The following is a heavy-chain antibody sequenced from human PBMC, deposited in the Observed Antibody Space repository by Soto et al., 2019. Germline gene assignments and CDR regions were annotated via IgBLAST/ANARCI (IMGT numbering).Heavy chain of an antibody. D-gene: IGHD5-12*01. Sequence: LCGGSISSSNWWSWVRQPPGKGLEWIGESYHSGRTNYNPSLKSRVTISVDKSKNQFSLKLSSVTAADTAVYYCARRYSGYDLGSMRFDPWGQGTLVTVSS. J-gene: IGHJ5*02. CDR3: ARRYSGYDLGSMRFDP. CDR2: SYHSGRT. CDR1: GGSISSSNW. V-gene: IGHV4-4*02.